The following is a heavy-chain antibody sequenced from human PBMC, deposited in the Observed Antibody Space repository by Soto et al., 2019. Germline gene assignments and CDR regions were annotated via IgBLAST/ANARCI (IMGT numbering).Heavy chain of an antibody. D-gene: IGHD2-2*01. CDR2: ISAYNGNT. V-gene: IGHV1-18*01. CDR1: GYTFTSYG. Sequence: ASVKVSCKASGYTFTSYGISWVQQAPGQGLEWMGWISAYNGNTNYAQKLQGRVTMTTDTSTSTAYMELRSLRSDDTAVYYCARDLTRYCSSTSCSPFDPWGQGTLVTVSS. CDR3: ARDLTRYCSSTSCSPFDP. J-gene: IGHJ5*02.